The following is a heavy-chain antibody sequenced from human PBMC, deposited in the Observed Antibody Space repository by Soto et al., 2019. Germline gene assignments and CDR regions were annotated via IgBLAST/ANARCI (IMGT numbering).Heavy chain of an antibody. J-gene: IGHJ6*03. CDR1: GGSFSGYY. Sequence: SETLSLTCAVYGGSFSGYYWSWIRQPPGKGLEWIGEINHSGSTNYNPSLKSRVTISVDTSKNQFSLKLSSVTAADTAVYYCARRQGYYDFWSGLPRSMDVWGKGTTVTVSS. D-gene: IGHD3-3*01. V-gene: IGHV4-34*01. CDR3: ARRQGYYDFWSGLPRSMDV. CDR2: INHSGST.